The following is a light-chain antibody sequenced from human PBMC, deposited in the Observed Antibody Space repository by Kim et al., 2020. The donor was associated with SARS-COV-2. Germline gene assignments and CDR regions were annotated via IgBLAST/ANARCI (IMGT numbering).Light chain of an antibody. CDR3: QQYGSSPET. V-gene: IGKV3-20*01. Sequence: SPGERATLSCRASQSVSSSYLAWYQQKPGQAPRLLIYGASSRATVIPDRFSGSGSGTDFTLTINRLEPEDLAVYYCQQYGSSPETFGQGTKVDIK. CDR2: GAS. CDR1: QSVSSSY. J-gene: IGKJ1*01.